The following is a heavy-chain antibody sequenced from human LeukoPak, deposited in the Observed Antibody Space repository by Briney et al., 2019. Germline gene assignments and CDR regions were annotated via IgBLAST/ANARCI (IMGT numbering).Heavy chain of an antibody. D-gene: IGHD2-21*01. CDR3: ASRRLSAYHQPFDY. J-gene: IGHJ4*02. CDR2: IYYSGST. V-gene: IGHV4-59*12. Sequence: SETLSLACTVSGGSISSYYWSWIRQPPGKGLEWIGHIYYSGSTNYNPSLKSRVTISVDTSKNQFSLKLSSVTAADTAVYYCASRRLSAYHQPFDYWGQGTLVTVSS. CDR1: GGSISSYY.